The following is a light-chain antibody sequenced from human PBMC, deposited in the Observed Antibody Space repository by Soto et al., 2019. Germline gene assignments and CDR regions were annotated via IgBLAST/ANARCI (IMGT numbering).Light chain of an antibody. CDR3: SSYTSSSTYVV. Sequence: QSALTQPASVSGSPGQSITISCTGTSSDVGGYNYVSWYQQHQGKAPKLMIYDVSNRPSGVSNRFSGSKSGNTASLTSSGLQAEDEADYYCSSYTSSSTYVVFGGGTKPTVL. V-gene: IGLV2-14*01. CDR1: SSDVGGYNY. CDR2: DVS. J-gene: IGLJ2*01.